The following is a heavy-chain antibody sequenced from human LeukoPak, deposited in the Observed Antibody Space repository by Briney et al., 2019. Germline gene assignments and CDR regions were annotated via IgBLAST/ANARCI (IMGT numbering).Heavy chain of an antibody. D-gene: IGHD6-13*01. J-gene: IGHJ4*02. V-gene: IGHV3-15*01. CDR2: IKSKTDGGTT. CDR1: GFTFNNAW. CDR3: TTGYSSSWYAGTIDY. Sequence: GGSLRLSCAASGFTFNNAWMSWVRQAPGKGLEWVGRIKSKTDGGTTDYAAPVKGRFTISRDDSKNTLYLQMNSLKTEDTAVYYCTTGYSSSWYAGTIDYWGQGTLVTVSS.